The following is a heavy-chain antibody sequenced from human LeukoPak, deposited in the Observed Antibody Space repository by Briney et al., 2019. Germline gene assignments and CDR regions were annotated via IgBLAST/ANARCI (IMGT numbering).Heavy chain of an antibody. V-gene: IGHV3-48*03. CDR2: ISSSGSTI. J-gene: IGHJ4*02. D-gene: IGHD2-15*01. CDR3: ASCSGGSCYSGY. Sequence: GRSLRPSCAASGFTFSSYEMNWVRQAPGKGLEWVSYISSSGSTIYYADSVKGRFTISRDNAKNSLYLQMNSLRAEDTAVYYCASCSGGSCYSGYWGQGTLVTVSS. CDR1: GFTFSSYE.